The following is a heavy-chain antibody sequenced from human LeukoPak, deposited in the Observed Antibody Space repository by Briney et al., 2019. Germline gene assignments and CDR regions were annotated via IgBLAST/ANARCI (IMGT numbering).Heavy chain of an antibody. J-gene: IGHJ4*02. CDR2: INPNSGGT. D-gene: IGHD6-19*01. V-gene: IGHV1-2*04. Sequence: EASVKVSCKASGYTFTGYYMHWVRQAPGQGLEWMGWINPNSGGTNYAQKFQGWVTMTRDTSISTAYMELSRLRSDDTAVYYCARVGIAVAPEELDYWGQGTLVTVSS. CDR1: GYTFTGYY. CDR3: ARVGIAVAPEELDY.